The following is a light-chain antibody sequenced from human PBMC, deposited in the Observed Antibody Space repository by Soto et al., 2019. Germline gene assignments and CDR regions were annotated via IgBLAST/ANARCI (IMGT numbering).Light chain of an antibody. J-gene: IGKJ1*01. CDR2: GAS. V-gene: IGKV3-20*01. CDR3: QQYGSSGT. CDR1: QSVSSN. Sequence: EIVLTQSPGTLSLSPGERATLSCRASQSVSSNLAWYQQKPGQAPRLLIYGASSRATGTPDRFSGSGSGTDFTLTISRLEPEDFAVYYCQQYGSSGTFGQGTKVDIK.